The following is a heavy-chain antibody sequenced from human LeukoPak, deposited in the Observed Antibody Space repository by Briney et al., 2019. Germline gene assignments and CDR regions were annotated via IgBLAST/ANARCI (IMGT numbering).Heavy chain of an antibody. CDR2: ISESSSHT. D-gene: IGHD3-16*01. CDR3: ARDRAVKARIGVMDV. Sequence: GGSLRLSCEASGFTFSGYSMNWVRQAPGKGLEWVSYISESSSHTYNADSVKGRFTISRDNAKNSLYLQMNSLRVEDTGIYYCARDRAVKARIGVMDVWGQGTTVIVSS. CDR1: GFTFSGYS. J-gene: IGHJ6*02. V-gene: IGHV3-21*06.